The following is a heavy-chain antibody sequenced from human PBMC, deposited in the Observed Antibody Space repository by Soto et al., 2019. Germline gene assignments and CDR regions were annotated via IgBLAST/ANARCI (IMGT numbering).Heavy chain of an antibody. V-gene: IGHV3-21*01. J-gene: IGHJ3*02. CDR3: ARVRTRDLNAFDI. CDR2: ISSSSSYI. CDR1: GFTFSSYS. Sequence: PGGSLRLSCAASGFTFSSYSMNWVRQAPGKGLEWVSSISSSSSYIYYADSVKGRFTISRDNAKNSLYLQMNSLRAEDTAVYYCARVRTRDLNAFDIWGQGTMVTVSS.